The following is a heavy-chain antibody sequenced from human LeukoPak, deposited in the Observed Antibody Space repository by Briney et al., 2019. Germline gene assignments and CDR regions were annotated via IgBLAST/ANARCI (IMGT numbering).Heavy chain of an antibody. CDR3: AISVEMATIGDH. V-gene: IGHV3-7*03. D-gene: IGHD5-24*01. CDR2: IRQDGSEK. J-gene: IGHJ4*02. CDR1: GFTFSDYW. Sequence: GGSLGLSCAVPGFTFSDYWMTWVRQAPGKGLQWVANIRQDGSEKYYVDSVKGRFTISRDNAKNSLYLQMNSLTAEDTAVYYCAISVEMATIGDHWGQGILVTVS.